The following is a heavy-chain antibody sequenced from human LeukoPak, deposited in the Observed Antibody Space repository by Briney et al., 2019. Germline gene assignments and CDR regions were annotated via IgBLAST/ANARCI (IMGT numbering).Heavy chain of an antibody. J-gene: IGHJ4*02. Sequence: GGSLRLSCAASAFTFSNYNMNWVRQAPGKGLEWVSSITSSGSYIYYADSVKGRFTISRDNSKNTLYLQMNSLRAEDTAVYYCAKDHGYYDSSGYAYYFDYWGQGTLVTVSS. CDR3: AKDHGYYDSSGYAYYFDY. CDR1: AFTFSNYN. V-gene: IGHV3-21*04. D-gene: IGHD3-22*01. CDR2: ITSSGSYI.